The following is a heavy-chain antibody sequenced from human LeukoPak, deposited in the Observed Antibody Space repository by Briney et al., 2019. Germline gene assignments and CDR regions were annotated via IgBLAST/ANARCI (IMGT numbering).Heavy chain of an antibody. D-gene: IGHD2-15*01. Sequence: GGSLRLSCAASGFTFSNYWMHWVRQAPGKGLVWVSRIYTDGSSTNYADSVKGRFTISRDNSKNTLYLQMNSLRAEDTAVYYCAKDGVYCSGGSCYAVDWYFDLWGRGTLVTVSS. CDR2: IYTDGSST. CDR1: GFTFSNYW. J-gene: IGHJ2*01. V-gene: IGHV3-74*01. CDR3: AKDGVYCSGGSCYAVDWYFDL.